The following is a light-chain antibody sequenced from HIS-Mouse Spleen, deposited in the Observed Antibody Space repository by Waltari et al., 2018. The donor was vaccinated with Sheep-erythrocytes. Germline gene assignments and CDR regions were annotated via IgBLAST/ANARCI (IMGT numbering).Light chain of an antibody. CDR2: DVS. CDR3: CSYAGSYNHV. CDR1: SSDVGGYHY. J-gene: IGLJ1*01. V-gene: IGLV2-11*01. Sequence: QSALTQPRSVSGSPGQSVTISCTGTSSDVGGYHYVSWYQQHPGKAPKLMIYDVSRRPSGLPDRFSGSKSGNTASLTISGLQAEDEADYYCCSYAGSYNHVFATGTKVTVL.